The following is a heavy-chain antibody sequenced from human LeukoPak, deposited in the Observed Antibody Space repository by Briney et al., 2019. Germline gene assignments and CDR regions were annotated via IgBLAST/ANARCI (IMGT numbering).Heavy chain of an antibody. CDR3: ARHAGYTSNFDY. V-gene: IGHV3-11*01. CDR1: EFTFSDYS. J-gene: IGHJ4*02. CDR2: ISSGGNNI. D-gene: IGHD6-13*01. Sequence: PGGSLRLSCAASEFTFSDYSMSWIRQAPGKGLEWVSYISSGGNNIFYADSVQGRFTISRDNAKNSLYLQMNSLRAEDTAVYYCARHAGYTSNFDYWGQGTLLTVSS.